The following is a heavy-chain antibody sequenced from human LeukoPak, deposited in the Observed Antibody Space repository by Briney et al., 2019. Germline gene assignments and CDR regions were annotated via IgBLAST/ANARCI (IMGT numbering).Heavy chain of an antibody. CDR1: RFTFSSYA. V-gene: IGHV3-23*01. Sequence: TGGSLRLSCAASRFTFSSYAMSWVRQAPGKGLEWVSAISGSGGSTYYADSVKGRFTISRDNSKNTLYLQMNSLRAEDTAVYYCARHATGFGEAINWGQGTLVTVSS. D-gene: IGHD3-10*01. CDR3: ARHATGFGEAIN. CDR2: ISGSGGST. J-gene: IGHJ4*02.